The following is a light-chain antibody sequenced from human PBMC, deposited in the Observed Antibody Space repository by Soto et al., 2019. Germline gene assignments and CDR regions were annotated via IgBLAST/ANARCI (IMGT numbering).Light chain of an antibody. Sequence: QSALTQPASVSGSPGQSITISCTGNSSDVGGYNYVSWYQQHPGKAPKLMIYDVSNRPSGVSNRFSGSKSGNTASLTISGHQAEDEADYYCSSYTSSSTLAVVFGGGTKLTVL. J-gene: IGLJ2*01. CDR3: SSYTSSSTLAVV. CDR1: SSDVGGYNY. CDR2: DVS. V-gene: IGLV2-14*01.